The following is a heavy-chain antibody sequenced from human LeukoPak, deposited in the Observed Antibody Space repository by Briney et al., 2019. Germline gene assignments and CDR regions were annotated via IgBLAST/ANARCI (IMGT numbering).Heavy chain of an antibody. CDR1: GGSFSGYY. Sequence: SETLSLTCAVYGGSFSGYYWSWIRLPPGKGLEWIGEINHSGSTNYNPSLKSRVTISVDTSKNQFSLKLSSVTAADTAVYYCARGLSGYWDYYYYYGMDVWGQGTTVTVSS. J-gene: IGHJ6*02. CDR2: INHSGST. D-gene: IGHD3-3*01. V-gene: IGHV4-34*01. CDR3: ARGLSGYWDYYYYYGMDV.